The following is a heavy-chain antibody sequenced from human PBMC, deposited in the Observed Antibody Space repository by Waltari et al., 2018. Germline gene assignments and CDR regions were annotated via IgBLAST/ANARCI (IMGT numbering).Heavy chain of an antibody. CDR1: GYSIDRVYF. J-gene: IGHJ4*02. CDR3: ARAPGVAAAAYFDY. Sequence: QVQLQESGPGLVKPSETLSLTCDVSGYSIDRVYFWGWVPQPPGKGLEWIGTIFHAGFTYYTPSLKGRVSMSVDTSKNQFSLNLSSVTAADTAVYYCARAPGVAAAAYFDYWGQGILVTVSS. D-gene: IGHD6-13*01. CDR2: IFHAGFT. V-gene: IGHV4-38-2*01.